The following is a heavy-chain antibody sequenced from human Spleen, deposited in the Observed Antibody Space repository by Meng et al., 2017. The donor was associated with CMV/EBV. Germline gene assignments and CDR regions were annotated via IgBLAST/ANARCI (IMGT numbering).Heavy chain of an antibody. V-gene: IGHV3-30*04. Sequence: GESLKISCAASGFTFSSYAMHWVRQAPGKGLEWVAVISYDGSNKYYADSVKGRFTISRGNSKNTLYLQMNSLRAEDTAVYYCARGVDIVATWGQGTLVTVSS. D-gene: IGHD5-12*01. CDR2: ISYDGSNK. CDR1: GFTFSSYA. J-gene: IGHJ4*02. CDR3: ARGVDIVAT.